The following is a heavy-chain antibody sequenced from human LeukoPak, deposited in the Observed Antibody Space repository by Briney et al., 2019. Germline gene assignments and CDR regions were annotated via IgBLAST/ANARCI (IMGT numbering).Heavy chain of an antibody. CDR2: INPSGGST. CDR1: GYTFTSYY. CDR3: ARDHGGVVVPAAIPNSGAFDI. D-gene: IGHD2-2*02. Sequence: ASVKVSCKASGYTFTSYYMHWVRQAPGQGLEWMGIINPSGGSTSYAQKFQGRVTMTRDTSTSTVYMELSSLRSEDTAVYYCARDHGGVVVPAAIPNSGAFDIWGQGTMVTVSS. J-gene: IGHJ3*02. V-gene: IGHV1-46*01.